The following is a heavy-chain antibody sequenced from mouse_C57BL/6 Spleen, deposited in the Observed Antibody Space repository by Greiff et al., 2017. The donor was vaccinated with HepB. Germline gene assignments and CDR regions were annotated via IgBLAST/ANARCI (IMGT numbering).Heavy chain of an antibody. CDR2: ILPGSGST. Sequence: VKLQESGAELMKPGASVKLSCKATGYTFTGYWIEWVKQRPGHGLEWIGEILPGSGSTNYNGKFKGKATFTADTSSNTAYMQLSSLTTEDSAIYYCARLVGYYGSSAWFAYWGQGTLVTVSA. CDR3: ARLVGYYGSSAWFAY. D-gene: IGHD1-1*01. J-gene: IGHJ3*01. CDR1: GYTFTGYW. V-gene: IGHV1-9*01.